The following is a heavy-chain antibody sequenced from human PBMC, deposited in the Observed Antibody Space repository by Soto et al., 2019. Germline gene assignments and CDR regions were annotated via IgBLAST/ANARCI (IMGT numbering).Heavy chain of an antibody. CDR2: IYYSGST. V-gene: IGHV4-59*01. Sequence: SETLSLTCTVSGGSISNFYWSWIRQPPGKGLEWIGYIYYSGSTNYNPSLKSRVTISVDTSKNQISMRLTSVTAADTAVYYCGRAGGRYRFAYSGQGTLVTVTS. D-gene: IGHD1-26*01. CDR1: GGSISNFY. CDR3: GRAGGRYRFAY. J-gene: IGHJ4*02.